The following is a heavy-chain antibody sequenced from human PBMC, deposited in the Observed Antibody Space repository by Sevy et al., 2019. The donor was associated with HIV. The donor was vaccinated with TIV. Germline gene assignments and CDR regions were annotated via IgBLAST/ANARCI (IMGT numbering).Heavy chain of an antibody. V-gene: IGHV3-9*03. CDR2: ISWNSGSI. Sequence: GGSLRLSCAASGFTFDDYAMHWVRQAPGKGLEWVSGISWNSGSIGYADSVKGRFTISRDNAKNSLYLQMNSLRAEDMALYYCAKDMGSSGSQDAFDIWGQGTMVTVSS. CDR3: AKDMGSSGSQDAFDI. J-gene: IGHJ3*02. D-gene: IGHD1-26*01. CDR1: GFTFDDYA.